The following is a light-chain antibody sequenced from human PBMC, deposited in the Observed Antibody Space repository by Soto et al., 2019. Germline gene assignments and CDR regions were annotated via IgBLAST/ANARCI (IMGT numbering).Light chain of an antibody. Sequence: DIQMTQSPSSVSASVGDRVTITCRASQDINSRLAWYQQKPGKAPKLLIYFAFNLESGVPSRFSGSGSGTDFTLTISSLQSDDFATYYCQQSNASPRTFGQGTKVEI. CDR2: FAF. CDR1: QDINSR. J-gene: IGKJ1*01. CDR3: QQSNASPRT. V-gene: IGKV1-12*01.